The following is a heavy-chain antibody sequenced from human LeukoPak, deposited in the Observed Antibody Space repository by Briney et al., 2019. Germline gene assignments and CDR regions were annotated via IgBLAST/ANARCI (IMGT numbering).Heavy chain of an antibody. CDR1: GFSFGDNG. J-gene: IGHJ4*02. D-gene: IGHD3-10*01. CDR3: ATHSYYYGSGSYPHYLDY. Sequence: GGSLRLSCAASGFSFGDNGMTWVRQVPGKGLEWVSGINWNGETTGYVDSVKGRFTISRDNAKNSLYPQMNSLRAEDTALYYCATHSYYYGSGSYPHYLDYWGQGTLVTVSS. V-gene: IGHV3-20*04. CDR2: INWNGETT.